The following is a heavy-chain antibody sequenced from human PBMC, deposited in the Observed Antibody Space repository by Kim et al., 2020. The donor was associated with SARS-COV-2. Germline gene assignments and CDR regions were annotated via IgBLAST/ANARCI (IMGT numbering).Heavy chain of an antibody. J-gene: IGHJ4*02. CDR2: IYSGGST. CDR1: GFTVSSNY. Sequence: GGSLRLSCAASGFTVSSNYMSWVRQAPGKGLEWVSVIYSGGSTYYADSVKGRFTISRHNSKNTLYLQMNSLRAEDTAVYYCARSEVGYCSGGSCYPPDYWGAGTLVSVSS. V-gene: IGHV3-53*04. D-gene: IGHD2-15*01. CDR3: ARSEVGYCSGGSCYPPDY.